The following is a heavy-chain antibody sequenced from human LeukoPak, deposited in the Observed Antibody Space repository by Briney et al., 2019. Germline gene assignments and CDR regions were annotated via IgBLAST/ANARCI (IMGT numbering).Heavy chain of an antibody. CDR3: AKELYGDYGYGMDV. Sequence: GGSLRLSCAASGFTFSSYSMNWVRQAPGKGLEWVSSISSSSSYIYYADSVKGRFTISGDNAKNSLYLQMNSLRAEDTAVYYCAKELYGDYGYGMDVWGQGTTVIVSS. CDR2: ISSSSSYI. D-gene: IGHD4-17*01. CDR1: GFTFSSYS. V-gene: IGHV3-21*01. J-gene: IGHJ6*02.